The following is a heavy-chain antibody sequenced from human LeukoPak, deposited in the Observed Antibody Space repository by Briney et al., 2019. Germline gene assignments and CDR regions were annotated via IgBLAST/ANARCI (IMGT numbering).Heavy chain of an antibody. J-gene: IGHJ6*02. D-gene: IGHD3-9*01. Sequence: PGGSLRLSCAASGFTFTNAWMSWVRQAPGKGLEWVGRIKSKTDGGTTDYAAPVKGRFTISRDDSKNTLYLQMNSLKTEDTAVYYCTRDNFYWYYGMDVWGQGTTSPSP. CDR1: GFTFTNAW. CDR3: TRDNFYWYYGMDV. V-gene: IGHV3-15*01. CDR2: IKSKTDGGTT.